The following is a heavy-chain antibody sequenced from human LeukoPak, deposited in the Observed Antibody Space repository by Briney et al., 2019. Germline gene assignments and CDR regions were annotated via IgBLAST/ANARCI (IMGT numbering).Heavy chain of an antibody. Sequence: ASVKVSCKASGGTFSSSAISWVRQAPGQGLEWMGRIIPILGIANYAQKFQGRVTITADKSTSTAYMELSSLRSEDTAVYYCARGLSDESYYYGSGSLDYWGQGALVTVSS. CDR1: GGTFSSSA. CDR3: ARGLSDESYYYGSGSLDY. CDR2: IIPILGIA. V-gene: IGHV1-69*04. J-gene: IGHJ4*02. D-gene: IGHD3-10*01.